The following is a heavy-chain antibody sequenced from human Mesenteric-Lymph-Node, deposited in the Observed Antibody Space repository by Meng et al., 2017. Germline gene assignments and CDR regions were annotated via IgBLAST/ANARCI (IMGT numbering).Heavy chain of an antibody. Sequence: GGPLRLPFAALGSTFIAYSMSWIRQAPGKGLEWVSYISSSGSPIHYPDSVTGRFTISRDNAKNSLYLQMNSLRAEDTAVNYCASALTIGEQWMAPIDFWGQGTLVTVSS. V-gene: IGHV3-11*04. D-gene: IGHD4/OR15-4a*01. CDR1: GSTFIAYS. CDR3: ASALTIGEQWMAPIDF. CDR2: ISSSGSPI. J-gene: IGHJ4*02.